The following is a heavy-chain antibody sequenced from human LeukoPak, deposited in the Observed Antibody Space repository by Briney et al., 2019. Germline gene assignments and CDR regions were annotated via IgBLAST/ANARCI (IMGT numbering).Heavy chain of an antibody. CDR2: IKQDGSEK. CDR1: GFSFSDYW. V-gene: IGHV3-7*01. CDR3: ARGWNYAFRFDY. Sequence: PGGSLRLSCAASGFSFSDYWMTWVRQAPGKGLEWVAHIKQDGSEKYYVDSIKGRFTISRDNAKNLVYLQMNSLRAEGTAVYYCARGWNYAFRFDYWGQRTLVTVSS. J-gene: IGHJ4*02. D-gene: IGHD1-7*01.